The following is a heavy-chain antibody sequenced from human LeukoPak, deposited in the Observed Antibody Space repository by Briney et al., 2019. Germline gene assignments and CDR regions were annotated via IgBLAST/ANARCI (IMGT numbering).Heavy chain of an antibody. Sequence: SETLSLTCAVYGGSFSGYYWSWIRQPPGKGLEWIGEINHSGSTNYNPSLKSRVTISVDTSKNQFSLKLSSVTAADTAVYYCARGPDILTGYHGYWGQGTLVTVSS. CDR1: GGSFSGYY. CDR3: ARGPDILTGYHGY. CDR2: INHSGST. V-gene: IGHV4-34*01. J-gene: IGHJ4*02. D-gene: IGHD3-9*01.